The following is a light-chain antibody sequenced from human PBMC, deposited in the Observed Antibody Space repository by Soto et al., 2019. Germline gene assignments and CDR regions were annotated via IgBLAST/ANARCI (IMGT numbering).Light chain of an antibody. CDR2: EVS. CDR3: SSYTSSSTPLYV. Sequence: ALTQPASVSGSPGQSITISCTGTSSDVGGYNYVSWYQQHPGKAPKLMIYEVSNRPSGVSNRFSGSKSGNTASLTISGLQAEDEADYYCSSYTSSSTPLYVFGTGTKLTVL. CDR1: SSDVGGYNY. V-gene: IGLV2-14*01. J-gene: IGLJ1*01.